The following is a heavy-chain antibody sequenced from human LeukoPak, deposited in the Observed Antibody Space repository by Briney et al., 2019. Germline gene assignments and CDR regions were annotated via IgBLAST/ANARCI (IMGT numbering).Heavy chain of an antibody. V-gene: IGHV3-23*01. CDR1: GFTFSDYV. Sequence: GGSLRLSCAASGFTFSDYVMIWVRQAPGKGLEWVSGITASGDRTFYADSVKGRFTISRDNSKNTLYLQMNSLRAEDTAVYYCARDGNDVLTGYYYYYYYMDVWGKGTTVTVSS. D-gene: IGHD3-9*01. CDR3: ARDGNDVLTGYYYYYYYMDV. CDR2: ITASGDRT. J-gene: IGHJ6*03.